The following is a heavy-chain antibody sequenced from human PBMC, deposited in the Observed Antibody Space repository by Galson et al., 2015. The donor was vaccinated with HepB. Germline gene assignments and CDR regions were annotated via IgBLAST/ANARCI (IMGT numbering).Heavy chain of an antibody. CDR2: IWYDGSNK. J-gene: IGHJ3*02. CDR1: GFTFSSYG. V-gene: IGHV3-33*08. D-gene: IGHD6-13*01. CDR3: ARERREAAAGTVGLDAFDI. Sequence: SLRLSCAASGFTFSSYGMHWVRQAPGKGLEWVAVIWYDGSNKYYADSVKGRFTISRDNSKNTLYLQMNSLRAEDTAVYYCARERREAAAGTVGLDAFDIWGQGTMVTVSS.